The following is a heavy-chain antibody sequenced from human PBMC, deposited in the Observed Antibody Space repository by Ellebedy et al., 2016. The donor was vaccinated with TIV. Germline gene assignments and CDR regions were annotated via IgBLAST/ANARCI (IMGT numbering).Heavy chain of an antibody. V-gene: IGHV4-30-2*01. D-gene: IGHD3-22*01. CDR3: ARDSYDSSGYYD. CDR1: GGSISSGGYS. Sequence: SETLSLXXAISGGSISSGGYSWSWIRQPPGKGLEWIGYIYHSGSTYYNPSLKSRATISVDRSKNQFSLKLSSVTAADTAVYYCARDSYDSSGYYDWGQGTLVTVSS. CDR2: IYHSGST. J-gene: IGHJ4*02.